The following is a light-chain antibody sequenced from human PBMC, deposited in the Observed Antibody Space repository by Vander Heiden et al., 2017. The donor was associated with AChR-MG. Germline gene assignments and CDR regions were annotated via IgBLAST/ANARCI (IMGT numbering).Light chain of an antibody. J-gene: IGKJ2*01. CDR2: AAS. CDR1: QSISSY. CDR3: QQSDSTPRT. V-gene: IGKV1-39*01. Sequence: DIQMTQSPSSLSASVGDRVTITCRASQSISSYLNWYQQKPGKAPKLLIYAASSLQSGVPSRFSGSGSGTDFTLTISRLHPEDFATYYCQQSDSTPRTFGHGTKLEIK.